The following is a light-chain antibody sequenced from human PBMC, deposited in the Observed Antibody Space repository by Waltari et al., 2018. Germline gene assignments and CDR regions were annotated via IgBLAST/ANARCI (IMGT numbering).Light chain of an antibody. Sequence: QAVVTQETSLTVSPGGTVTLTCGSSTGTVTSGHCPYWFQQKPGQAPTTLIYEISNKQSWTPARFSGSLLGGKAALTLSGAQPEDEGDYYCLLHYSGFWVFDGGTKLTVL. CDR2: EIS. J-gene: IGLJ3*02. CDR1: TGTVTSGHC. CDR3: LLHYSGFWV. V-gene: IGLV7-46*01.